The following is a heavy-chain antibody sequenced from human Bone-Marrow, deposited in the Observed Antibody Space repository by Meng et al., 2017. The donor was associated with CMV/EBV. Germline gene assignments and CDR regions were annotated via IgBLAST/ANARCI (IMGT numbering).Heavy chain of an antibody. J-gene: IGHJ6*02. V-gene: IGHV1-8*01. CDR3: ARGGYCSGGSCPYYYYYGMDV. CDR1: GYTFTSYD. Sequence: ASVKVSCKASGYTFTSYDINWVRQATGQGLEWMGWMNPNSGNTGYAQKFQGRVTMTRNTSISTAYMEPSSLRSEDTAVYYCARGGYCSGGSCPYYYYYGMDVWGQGTTVTVYS. D-gene: IGHD2-15*01. CDR2: MNPNSGNT.